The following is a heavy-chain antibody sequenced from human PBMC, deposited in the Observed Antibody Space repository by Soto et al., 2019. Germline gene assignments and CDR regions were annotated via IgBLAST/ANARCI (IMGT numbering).Heavy chain of an antibody. J-gene: IGHJ4*02. CDR3: ASTSSPNYYDSSGYPY. D-gene: IGHD3-22*01. CDR2: IIPIFGTS. V-gene: IGHV1-69*13. CDR1: GGTFSSYA. Sequence: SVKVSCKASGGTFSSYAISWVRQAPGQGLEWMGGIIPIFGTSNYAQKFQGRVTITADGSTSTAYMELSSLRSEDTAVYYCASTSSPNYYDSSGYPYWGQGTLVTVSS.